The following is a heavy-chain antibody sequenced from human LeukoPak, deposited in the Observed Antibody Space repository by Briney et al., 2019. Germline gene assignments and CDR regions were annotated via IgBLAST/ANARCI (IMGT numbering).Heavy chain of an antibody. V-gene: IGHV4-59*08. CDR2: IYHRGST. J-gene: IGHJ6*02. CDR1: GGSTSYYY. D-gene: IGHD2-15*01. CDR3: VRHAATRHNYGMDV. Sequence: PSETLSLTCTVSGGSTSYYYWSWIRQPPGKGLEWIGHIYHRGSTNYNPSFKSRVTISVDTSKNHFSLELSSVTAADTAVYYCVRHAATRHNYGMDVWGRGTTVTVSS.